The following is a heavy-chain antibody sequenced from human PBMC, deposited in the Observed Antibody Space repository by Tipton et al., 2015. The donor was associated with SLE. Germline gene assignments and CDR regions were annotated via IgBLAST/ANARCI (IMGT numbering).Heavy chain of an antibody. J-gene: IGHJ4*02. CDR3: ARGASSLDY. CDR2: IFYSGGT. Sequence: LRLSCTVSGGSINNHFWSWVRQPPGKGLEWIGYIFYSGGTNYNPSLKSRVIMSVDTSKNQFSLKLNSVTAADTALYYCARGASSLDYWGLGTLVTVS. V-gene: IGHV4-59*11. CDR1: GGSINNHF. D-gene: IGHD6-6*01.